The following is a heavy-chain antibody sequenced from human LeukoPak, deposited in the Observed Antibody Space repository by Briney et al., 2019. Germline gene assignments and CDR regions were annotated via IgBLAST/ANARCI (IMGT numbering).Heavy chain of an antibody. V-gene: IGHV3-74*01. J-gene: IGHJ4*02. CDR2: IMSDGTGI. Sequence: GGSLTLSCTTSGFTSSNYWMYWVRQAPGKGLMWVSRIMSDGTGITYTDSVEGRFTISRDNAKNTLYLQMNSLRAEDTAVYYCAKKDCSGGNCYPPRFDYWGQGTLVTVSS. CDR1: GFTSSNYW. CDR3: AKKDCSGGNCYPPRFDY. D-gene: IGHD2-15*01.